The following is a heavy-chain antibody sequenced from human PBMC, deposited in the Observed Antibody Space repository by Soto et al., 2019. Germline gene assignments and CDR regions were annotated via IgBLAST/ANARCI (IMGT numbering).Heavy chain of an antibody. CDR3: ARGLRRGSTSATQQSEYFQH. V-gene: IGHV4-34*01. Sequence: SETLSLTCTVYGGSFSGYYWSWIRQPPGKGLEWIGEINHSGSTNYNPSLKSRVTISVDTSKNQFSLKLSSVTAADTAVYYCARGLRRGSTSATQQSEYFQHWGQGTLVTVSS. CDR1: GGSFSGYY. J-gene: IGHJ1*01. CDR2: INHSGST. D-gene: IGHD3-16*01.